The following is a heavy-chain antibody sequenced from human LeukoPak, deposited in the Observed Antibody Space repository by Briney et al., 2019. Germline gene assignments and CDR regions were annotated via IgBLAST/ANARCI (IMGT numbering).Heavy chain of an antibody. J-gene: IGHJ4*02. CDR3: ARTLRGGGALDY. D-gene: IGHD3-16*01. V-gene: IGHV3-7*03. CDR1: GFTFSNDW. Sequence: GGSLRLSCAASGFTFSNDWLNWVRQAPGKGLEWVANIKEDGSEKYYVDSVKGRFTSSRDNAKNSLFLQMNSLRAEDTAVYYCARTLRGGGALDYWGQGTLVTVSS. CDR2: IKEDGSEK.